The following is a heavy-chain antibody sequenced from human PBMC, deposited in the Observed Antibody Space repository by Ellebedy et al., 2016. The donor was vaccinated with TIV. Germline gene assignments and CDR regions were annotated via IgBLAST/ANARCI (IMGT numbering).Heavy chain of an antibody. CDR1: GFTFSSSW. Sequence: GESLKISCAASGFTFSSSWMSWVRQAPGKGLEWVANIKEDGSVKQYVDSVKGRFTISRDNAKNSMYLQMNSLRAEDTAMYYCATSLAYSYGPYWGQGTLVTVSS. D-gene: IGHD5-18*01. CDR3: ATSLAYSYGPY. J-gene: IGHJ4*02. V-gene: IGHV3-7*03. CDR2: IKEDGSVK.